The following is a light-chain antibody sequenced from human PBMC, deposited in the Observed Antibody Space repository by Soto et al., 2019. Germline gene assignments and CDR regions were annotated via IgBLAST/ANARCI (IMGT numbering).Light chain of an antibody. V-gene: IGLV1-51*01. J-gene: IGLJ2*01. CDR2: DNN. CDR3: GTWDSSLSAVL. Sequence: QSVLTQPPSVSAAPGPMVTVSCSGGSSNIGNNYVSWYQQLPGTAPKLLIYDNNERPSGIPDRFSGSKSGTSATLGITGLQAGDEADYYCGTWDSSLSAVLFGGGTQLTVL. CDR1: SSNIGNNY.